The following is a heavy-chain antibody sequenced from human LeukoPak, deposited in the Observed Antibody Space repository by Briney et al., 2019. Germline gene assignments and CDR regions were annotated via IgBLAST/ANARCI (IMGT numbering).Heavy chain of an antibody. D-gene: IGHD2-21*02. CDR2: IKEDGSKI. CDR3: ARGPVVTAMGAFDI. V-gene: IGHV3-7*03. J-gene: IGHJ3*02. Sequence: PGGSLRLSCEASGFSLSNYWMNWVRQAPGKGLEWVANIKEDGSKIHYVDSVRGRFTISRDNSKNTLYLQMNSLRAEDTAVYYCARGPVVTAMGAFDIWGQGTMVTVSS. CDR1: GFSLSNYW.